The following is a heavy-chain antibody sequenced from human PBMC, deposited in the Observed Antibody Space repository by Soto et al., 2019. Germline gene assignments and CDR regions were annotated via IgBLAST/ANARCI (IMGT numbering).Heavy chain of an antibody. J-gene: IGHJ4*02. CDR2: ISGYNGDT. V-gene: IGHV1-18*01. Sequence: QVQLVQSGVEVKKPGTSVKVSCKTSGYTFSNNGITWVRQAPGQGLEWMGWISGYNGDTKYAEDFQDRLTMTIETSTTTAYLELRSLRSDDTAVYYCVRGRPGYWDFWNGHDTPVCDYWGQGTLVTVSA. CDR3: VRGRPGYWDFWNGHDTPVCDY. CDR1: GYTFSNNG. D-gene: IGHD3-3*02.